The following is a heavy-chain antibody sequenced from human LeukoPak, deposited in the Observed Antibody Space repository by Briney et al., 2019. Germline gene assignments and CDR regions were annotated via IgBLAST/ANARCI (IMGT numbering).Heavy chain of an antibody. Sequence: ASVKVSCKASGYTFTGYYMHWVRQAPGQGLEWMGIINPSGGSTSYAQKFQGRVTMTRDTSTSTVYMELSSLRSEDTAVYYCARQRVVTRRQYSSGPVFPWGQGTLVTVSS. CDR3: ARQRVVTRRQYSSGPVFP. CDR2: INPSGGST. V-gene: IGHV1-46*01. D-gene: IGHD6-19*01. J-gene: IGHJ5*02. CDR1: GYTFTGYY.